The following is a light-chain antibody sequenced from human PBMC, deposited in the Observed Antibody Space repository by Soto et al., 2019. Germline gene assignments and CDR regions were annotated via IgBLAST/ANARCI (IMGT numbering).Light chain of an antibody. CDR2: DVG. CDR3: NSYRTVSTYV. CDR1: SSDIGGYNF. V-gene: IGLV2-14*01. J-gene: IGLJ1*01. Sequence: QSALTQPASVSGSPGQSITIACTGTSSDIGGYNFVSWYQQHPGKAPKLLIYDVGKRPSGVSNRFSGSKSGNTASLTISGLQAEDEAHYYCNSYRTVSTYVFGTGIKLTVL.